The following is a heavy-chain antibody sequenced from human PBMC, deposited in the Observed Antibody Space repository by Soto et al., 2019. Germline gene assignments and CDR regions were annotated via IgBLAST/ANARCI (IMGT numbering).Heavy chain of an antibody. J-gene: IGHJ6*02. CDR2: ISYDGSNK. CDR1: GFTFSSYA. V-gene: IGHV3-30-3*01. Sequence: PGGSLRLSCAASGFTFSSYAMRWVRQAPGKGLEWVAVISYDGSNKYYADSVKGRFTISRDNSKNTLYLQMNSLRAEDTAVYYCARGATIFGVASNPYYYYYGMDVWGQGTTVTVSS. CDR3: ARGATIFGVASNPYYYYYGMDV. D-gene: IGHD3-3*01.